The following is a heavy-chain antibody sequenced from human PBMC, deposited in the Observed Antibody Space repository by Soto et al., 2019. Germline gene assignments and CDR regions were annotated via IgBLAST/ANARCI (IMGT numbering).Heavy chain of an antibody. V-gene: IGHV5-51*01. Sequence: PGESLKISCKGSGYSFTSYWIGWVRQMPGKGLECMGIIYPGDSDTRYSPSFQGQVTISADKSISTAYLQWSSLKASDTAMYYCARADCSSTSCYVPTDYWGQGTLVTVSS. CDR1: GYSFTSYW. CDR3: ARADCSSTSCYVPTDY. J-gene: IGHJ4*02. CDR2: IYPGDSDT. D-gene: IGHD2-2*01.